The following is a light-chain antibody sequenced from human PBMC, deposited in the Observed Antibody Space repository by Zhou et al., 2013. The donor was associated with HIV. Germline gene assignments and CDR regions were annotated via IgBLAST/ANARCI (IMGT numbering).Light chain of an antibody. CDR3: QQYYNYPRT. CDR2: GAS. Sequence: AIQMTQSPSSFSASTGDRVTLTCRASLNLYTNLAWYQQKPGKAPNLLVYGASILQSGVPSRFSGNGSGTDFALTIDCLQSEDFATYYCQQYYNYPRTFGQGTTLEV. V-gene: IGKV1-8*01. CDR1: LNLYTN. J-gene: IGKJ1*01.